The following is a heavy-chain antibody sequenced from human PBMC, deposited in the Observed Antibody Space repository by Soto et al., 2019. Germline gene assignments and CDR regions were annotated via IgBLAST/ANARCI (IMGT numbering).Heavy chain of an antibody. Sequence: ASVKVSCKTSGYSFMSYYMHWVRQAPGQGLEWMGIINLSDGSTSYAQKLQGRVTMTRDTSMSTVYVELSSLRSEDTAVYFCAREHYHDSSGYYGGMDVWGQGTTVTVSS. D-gene: IGHD3-22*01. V-gene: IGHV1-46*04. CDR3: AREHYHDSSGYYGGMDV. J-gene: IGHJ6*02. CDR2: INLSDGST. CDR1: GYSFMSYY.